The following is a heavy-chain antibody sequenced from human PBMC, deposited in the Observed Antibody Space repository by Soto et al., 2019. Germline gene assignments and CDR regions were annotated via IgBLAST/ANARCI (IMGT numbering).Heavy chain of an antibody. J-gene: IGHJ6*04. D-gene: IGHD3-3*01. CDR2: IYYSGST. CDR1: GGSISSSSYY. Sequence: SETLSLTCTVSGGSISSSSYYWGWIRQPPGKGLEWIGSIYYSGSTYYNPSLKSRVTISVDTSKNQFSLKLSSVTAADTAVYYCNGGPYYDFWSPKRDYYYYGMDVWGKGTTVTVSS. CDR3: NGGPYYDFWSPKRDYYYYGMDV. V-gene: IGHV4-39*01.